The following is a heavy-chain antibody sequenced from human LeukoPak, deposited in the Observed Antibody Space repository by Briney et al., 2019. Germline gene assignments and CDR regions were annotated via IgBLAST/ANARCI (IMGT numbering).Heavy chain of an antibody. Sequence: GGSLRLSCAASGFTFSSYWMHWVRQAPGKGLVWVSRINSDGSSTSYAESVKGRFTISRDNAKNTLYLQMNSLRAEDTAVYYCARDPTLQTYYDYVWGSYSGSDYWGQGTLVTVSS. CDR3: ARDPTLQTYYDYVWGSYSGSDY. CDR2: INSDGSST. D-gene: IGHD3-16*01. V-gene: IGHV3-74*01. CDR1: GFTFSSYW. J-gene: IGHJ4*02.